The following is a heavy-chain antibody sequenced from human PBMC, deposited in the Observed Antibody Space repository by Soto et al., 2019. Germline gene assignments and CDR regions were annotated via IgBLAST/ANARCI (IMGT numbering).Heavy chain of an antibody. V-gene: IGHV3-23*01. CDR2: ISRSGGST. CDR1: AFTFSGNA. CDR3: AKAQGGRYLDY. Sequence: GGSLRLPGAASAFTFSGNAMGWVRRSPWKGLEWVSGISRSGGSTHYADSVTGRFTISRDNFKFMLYLQMNNPGAENTDPYSRAKAQGGRYLDYWGQGTLVTVSS. D-gene: IGHD2-15*01. J-gene: IGHJ4*02.